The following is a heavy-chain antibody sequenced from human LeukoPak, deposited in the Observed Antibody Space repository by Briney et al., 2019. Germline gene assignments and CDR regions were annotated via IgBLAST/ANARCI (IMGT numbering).Heavy chain of an antibody. V-gene: IGHV1-69*13. CDR2: IIPIFGTA. Sequence: GASVKVSCKASGGTFSSYAISWVRQAPGQGLEWMGGIIPIFGTANYAQKFQGRVTITADESTSTAYMELSSLRSEDTAVYYCAHLLNGHDDYGDYRLAYYFDYWGQGTLVTVSS. CDR3: AHLLNGHDDYGDYRLAYYFDY. CDR1: GGTFSSYA. J-gene: IGHJ4*02. D-gene: IGHD4-17*01.